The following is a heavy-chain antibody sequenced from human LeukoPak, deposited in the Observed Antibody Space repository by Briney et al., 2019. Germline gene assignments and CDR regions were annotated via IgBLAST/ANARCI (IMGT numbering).Heavy chain of an antibody. Sequence: GGSLRLSCAASGISFSNYSMNWVRQAPGKGLEWVAFIRYDGSYKYYADSVKGRFTISRDNSKNTLYLQTNSLRAEDTAVYYCAKDGKIRNWDYYQAKPVYWGQGTLVTVSS. CDR2: IRYDGSYK. CDR3: AKDGKIRNWDYYQAKPVY. J-gene: IGHJ4*02. CDR1: GISFSNYS. D-gene: IGHD1-7*01. V-gene: IGHV3-30*02.